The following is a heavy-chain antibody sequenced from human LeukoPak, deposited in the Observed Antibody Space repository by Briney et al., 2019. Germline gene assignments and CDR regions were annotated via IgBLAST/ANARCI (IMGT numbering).Heavy chain of an antibody. D-gene: IGHD3-16*01. CDR2: TYYRSKWHN. CDR3: ARAGPGLGRPFDF. J-gene: IGHJ4*02. CDR1: GDTVSGSRVA. V-gene: IGHV6-1*01. Sequence: SQTLSLTCAISGDTVSGSRVAWSWIRQSPSRGLEWLGRTYYRSKWHNDYAVSVKGRTTISVDTSKNQFSLHLNSVTPEDTAVYYCARAGPGLGRPFDFWGQGTLVTVSS.